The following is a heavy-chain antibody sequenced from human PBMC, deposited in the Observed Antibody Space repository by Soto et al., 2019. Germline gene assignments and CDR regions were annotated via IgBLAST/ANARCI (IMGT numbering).Heavy chain of an antibody. CDR3: ARERGLTIFGVVQLTDYYYYGMDV. Sequence: GASVKVSCKASGYTFTSYGISWVRQAPGQGLEWMGWISAYNGNTNYAQKLQGRVTMTTDTSTSTAYMELRSLRSDDTAVYYCARERGLTIFGVVQLTDYYYYGMDVWGQGTTVTVSS. D-gene: IGHD3-3*01. J-gene: IGHJ6*02. CDR2: ISAYNGNT. CDR1: GYTFTSYG. V-gene: IGHV1-18*01.